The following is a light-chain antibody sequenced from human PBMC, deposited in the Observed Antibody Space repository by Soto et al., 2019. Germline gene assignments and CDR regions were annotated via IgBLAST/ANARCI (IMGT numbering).Light chain of an antibody. V-gene: IGLV7-46*01. J-gene: IGLJ2*01. CDR1: TGAVTSGHY. CDR3: LLSYSGARPVV. Sequence: QAVVTQEPSLTVSPGGTVTLTCGSSTGAVTSGHYPYWFQQKPGQAPRTLIYDTSNKHSWTPARFSGSLLGGKAALTLSGAQPDDDAEYYCLLSYSGARPVVFGGGTKLTVL. CDR2: DTS.